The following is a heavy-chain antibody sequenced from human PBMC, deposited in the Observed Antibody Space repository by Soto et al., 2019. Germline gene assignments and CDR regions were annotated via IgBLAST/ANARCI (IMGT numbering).Heavy chain of an antibody. D-gene: IGHD3-9*01. V-gene: IGHV4-34*01. CDR3: ARGRKLLRYFDWPKGWFDS. CDR2: INHSGST. Sequence: SETLSLTCAVYGGSFSGYYWSWIRQPPGKGLEWIGEINHSGSTNYNPSLKSRVTISVDTSKNQFSLKLSSVTAADTAVYYCARGRKLLRYFDWPKGWFDSWGQGTLVTVSS. CDR1: GGSFSGYY. J-gene: IGHJ5*01.